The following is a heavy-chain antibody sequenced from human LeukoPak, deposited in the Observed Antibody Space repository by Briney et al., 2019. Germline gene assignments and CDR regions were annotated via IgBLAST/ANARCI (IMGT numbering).Heavy chain of an antibody. CDR3: TTRDCSSTSCQPQDYYGMDV. V-gene: IGHV3-15*01. J-gene: IGHJ6*02. CDR2: IKRKTEGGTT. Sequence: GGSLRLSCSASGFTFSNAWMSCVRQAPRRGLEWGGRIKRKTEGGTTDYAAPVKGRFTIARDDSKNTLYPQMNSLKTEDTAVYYCTTRDCSSTSCQPQDYYGMDVWGQGTTVTVSS. CDR1: GFTFSNAW. D-gene: IGHD2-2*01.